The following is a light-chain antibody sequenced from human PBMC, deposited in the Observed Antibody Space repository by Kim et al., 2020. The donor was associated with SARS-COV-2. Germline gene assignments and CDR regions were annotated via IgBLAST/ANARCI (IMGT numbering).Light chain of an antibody. J-gene: IGKJ4*01. CDR3: QQYDDFPLT. CDR2: DAS. Sequence: ASVGDRVTITCQASQDVSTLLNWYQQKPGKAPNVLIYDASSLETGVPSMFSGNGSGTVFTFTISSLQPEDTATYYCQQYDDFPLTFGGGTKVDIK. CDR1: QDVSTL. V-gene: IGKV1-33*01.